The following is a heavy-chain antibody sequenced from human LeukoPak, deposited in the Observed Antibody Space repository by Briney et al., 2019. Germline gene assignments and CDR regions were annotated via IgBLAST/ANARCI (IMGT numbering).Heavy chain of an antibody. Sequence: GESLQISCKGSGYSFTSYWIGWVRQMPGKGLEWMGIIYPGDSDTRYSPSFQGQVTISADKSISTAYLQWSSLKASDTAMYYCARRDDSSGYYYWFDPWGQGTLVTVSS. CDR1: GYSFTSYW. J-gene: IGHJ5*02. CDR2: IYPGDSDT. D-gene: IGHD3-22*01. CDR3: ARRDDSSGYYYWFDP. V-gene: IGHV5-51*01.